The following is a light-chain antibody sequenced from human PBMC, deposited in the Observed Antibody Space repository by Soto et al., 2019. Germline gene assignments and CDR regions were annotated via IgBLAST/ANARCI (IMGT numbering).Light chain of an antibody. Sequence: EIVLTQSPATLSLSPGERATLSCRASQSVSSSLAWYQQKPGQAPRLLIYDASSRATGIPARFSGSGSGTDFTLTISSLAPEDFAVYYCQQRTKWRTFGQGTKVDIK. CDR1: QSVSSS. CDR3: QQRTKWRT. V-gene: IGKV3-11*01. J-gene: IGKJ1*01. CDR2: DAS.